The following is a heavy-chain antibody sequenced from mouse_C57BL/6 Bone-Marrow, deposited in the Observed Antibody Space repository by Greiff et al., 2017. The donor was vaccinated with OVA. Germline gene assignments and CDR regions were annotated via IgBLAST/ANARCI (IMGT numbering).Heavy chain of an antibody. CDR2: IFPGSGST. CDR1: GYTFTDYY. CDR3: AAPYYSNYVAWFAY. J-gene: IGHJ3*01. V-gene: IGHV1-75*01. D-gene: IGHD2-5*01. Sequence: QVHVKQSGPELVKPGASVKISCKASGYTFTDYYINWVKQRPGQGLEWIGWIFPGSGSTYYNEKFKGKATLTVDKSSSTAYMLLSSLTSEDSAVYFCAAPYYSNYVAWFAYWGQGTLVTVSA.